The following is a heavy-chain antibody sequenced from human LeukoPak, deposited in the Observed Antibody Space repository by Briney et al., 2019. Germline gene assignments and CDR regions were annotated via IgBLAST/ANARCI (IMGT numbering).Heavy chain of an antibody. CDR3: AGFSSSYAFDI. Sequence: SETLSLTCTVSGVSISSSGYYWGWIRQPPGKGLEWIGSIYYSGNTYYNPSLKSRVTISVDTSKNQFSLKLSSVTAADTAVYYCAGFSSSYAFDIWGQGTMVTVSS. D-gene: IGHD6-13*01. J-gene: IGHJ3*02. V-gene: IGHV4-39*01. CDR1: GVSISSSGYY. CDR2: IYYSGNT.